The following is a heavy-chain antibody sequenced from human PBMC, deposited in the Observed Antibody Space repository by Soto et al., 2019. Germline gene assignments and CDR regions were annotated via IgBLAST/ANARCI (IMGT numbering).Heavy chain of an antibody. V-gene: IGHV3-11*06. CDR2: ISPKSTYR. CDR1: GFPFSDYY. J-gene: IGHJ4*02. Sequence: LRLSCATSGFPFSDYYMSWIRQAPGKGLEWLSHISPKSTYRNYADSVKGRFTISRDNTKSSLFLQMNSLGVEDTAVYYCTRGGGGGLFEHWGQGVLVTVSS. D-gene: IGHD2-21*01. CDR3: TRGGGGGLFEH.